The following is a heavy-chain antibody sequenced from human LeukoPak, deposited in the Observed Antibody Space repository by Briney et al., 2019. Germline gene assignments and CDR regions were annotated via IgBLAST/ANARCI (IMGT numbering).Heavy chain of an antibody. V-gene: IGHV4-30-2*02. J-gene: IGHJ5*02. CDR2: IYHSGST. CDR1: GGSISSGGYY. Sequence: PSETLSLTCTVSGGSISSGGYYWSWIRQHPGKGLEWIGYIYHSGSTYYNPSLKSRVTISVDRSKNQFSLKLSSVTAADTAVYYCARKGYGDYNNWFDPWGQGTLVTVSS. D-gene: IGHD4-17*01. CDR3: ARKGYGDYNNWFDP.